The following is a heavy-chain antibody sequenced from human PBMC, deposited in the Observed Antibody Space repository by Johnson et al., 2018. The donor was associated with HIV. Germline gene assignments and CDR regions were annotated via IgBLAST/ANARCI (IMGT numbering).Heavy chain of an antibody. Sequence: VQLVESGGGVVQPGRSLRLSCAASGFTFSSYGMHWVRQAPGKGLEWVAGISWNSGSIGYADSVKGRFTISRDNAKNSLYLQMNSLRAEDTALYYCAAIGGIGSSWSAAFDIWGQGTMVTVSS. CDR2: ISWNSGSI. D-gene: IGHD6-13*01. V-gene: IGHV3-9*01. J-gene: IGHJ3*02. CDR1: GFTFSSYG. CDR3: AAIGGIGSSWSAAFDI.